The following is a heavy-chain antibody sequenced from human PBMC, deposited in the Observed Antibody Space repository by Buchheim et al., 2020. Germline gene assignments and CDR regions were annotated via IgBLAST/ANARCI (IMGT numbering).Heavy chain of an antibody. CDR2: ISGSGGST. CDR3: AKAIRGGRLGIPFTPYYFDY. V-gene: IGHV3-23*01. Sequence: EVQLLESGGGLVQPGGSLRLSCAASGFTFSSYAMSWVRQAPGKGLEWVSAISGSGGSTYYADSVKGRFTISRDNSKNTLYLQMNSLRAEDTAVYYCAKAIRGGRLGIPFTPYYFDYWGQGTL. J-gene: IGHJ4*02. D-gene: IGHD7-27*01. CDR1: GFTFSSYA.